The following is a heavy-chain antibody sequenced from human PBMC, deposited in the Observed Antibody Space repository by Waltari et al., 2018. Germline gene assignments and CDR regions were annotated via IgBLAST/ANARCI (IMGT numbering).Heavy chain of an antibody. V-gene: IGHV1-2*02. D-gene: IGHD2-2*01. CDR1: GYNFNASY. CDR2: IDPNTGGT. J-gene: IGHJ4*02. Sequence: QVHLVQSGAEVKKPGASVKVSCKDSGYNFNASYIYWLRQIPGQGLEWMGWIDPNTGGTNYAQKFRGRAAMTRDTSSRTAYLELSGLTSADTAIYYCARDLRDFIKLPPSLPDALYFDFWGQGTLLTVSS. CDR3: ARDLRDFIKLPPSLPDALYFDF.